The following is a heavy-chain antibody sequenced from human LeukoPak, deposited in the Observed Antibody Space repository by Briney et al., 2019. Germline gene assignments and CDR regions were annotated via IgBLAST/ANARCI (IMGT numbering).Heavy chain of an antibody. CDR2: ISAYNGNT. J-gene: IGHJ4*02. V-gene: IGHV1-18*01. CDR3: ARDCDRSGYYCY. CDR1: GYSFTSYG. Sequence: ASVQVSCTASGYSFTSYGITWVRQAPGQGLEWMGWISAYNGNTNYAQLLQGRVTMTTDTSTSTAYMKLRSLRSDDTAVYYCARDCDRSGYYCYWGQGTLVTVSS. D-gene: IGHD3-22*01.